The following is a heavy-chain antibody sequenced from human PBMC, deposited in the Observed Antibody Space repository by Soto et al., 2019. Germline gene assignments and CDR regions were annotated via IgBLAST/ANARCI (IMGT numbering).Heavy chain of an antibody. D-gene: IGHD3-3*01. V-gene: IGHV4-39*01. Sequence: SETLSLTCTVSGGSISSSSYYWGWIRQPPGKGLEWIGGIYYSGSTYYNPSLKSRVTISVDTSKNQFSLKLSSVTAADTAVYYCARLLYDFWSGYFSPIDYWGQGTLVTVSS. CDR2: IYYSGST. CDR3: ARLLYDFWSGYFSPIDY. J-gene: IGHJ4*02. CDR1: GGSISSSSYY.